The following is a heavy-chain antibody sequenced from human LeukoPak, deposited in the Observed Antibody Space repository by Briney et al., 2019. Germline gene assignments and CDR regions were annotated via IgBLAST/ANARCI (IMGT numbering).Heavy chain of an antibody. Sequence: ASVKVSCKASGYTFTSYGISWVRQAPGQGLEWMGWISAYNGNTNYAQKFQGRVTITADESTSTAYMELSSLRSEDTAVYYCARGFYYGDYLEQKYYMDVWGKGTTVTISS. D-gene: IGHD4-17*01. CDR1: GYTFTSYG. V-gene: IGHV1-18*01. J-gene: IGHJ6*03. CDR2: ISAYNGNT. CDR3: ARGFYYGDYLEQKYYMDV.